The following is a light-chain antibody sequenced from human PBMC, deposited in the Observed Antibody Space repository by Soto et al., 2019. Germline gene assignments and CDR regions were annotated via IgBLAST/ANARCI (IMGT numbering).Light chain of an antibody. V-gene: IGLV2-14*01. CDR2: EVS. J-gene: IGLJ1*01. CDR1: SSDVGGYNY. CDR3: SSYPSRSTFDYV. Sequence: QSALTQPASVSGSPGQSITISCTGTSSDVGGYNYVSWYQQHPGKAPKLMIYEVSNRPSGVSNRFSGSKYGNTASLTISGLQAEDEADYYCSSYPSRSTFDYVFGSGTKLTVL.